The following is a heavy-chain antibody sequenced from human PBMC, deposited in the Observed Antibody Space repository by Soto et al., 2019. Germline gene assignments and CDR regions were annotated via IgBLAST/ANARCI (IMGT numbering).Heavy chain of an antibody. CDR1: GFTFSSYG. D-gene: IGHD6-19*01. V-gene: IGHV3-33*01. CDR3: ARALTLAVAAPFDY. Sequence: GGSLRLSCAASGFTFSSYGMHWVRQAPGKGLEWVAVIWYDGSNKYYADSVKGRFTISRDNSKNTLYLQMNSLRAEDTAVYYCARALTLAVAAPFDYWGQGTLVTVSS. CDR2: IWYDGSNK. J-gene: IGHJ4*02.